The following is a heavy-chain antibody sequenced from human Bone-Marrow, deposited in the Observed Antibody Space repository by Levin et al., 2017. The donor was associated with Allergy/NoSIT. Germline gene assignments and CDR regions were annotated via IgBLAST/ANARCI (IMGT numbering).Heavy chain of an antibody. Sequence: GESLKISCEGSGYSFTSYWVAWVRQMPGKGLEWMGTIYPGDSQTRYSPSFQGQVTISADKSITTADLQWSSLKASDTAMYYCARQSNYGGNAFFDYWGQGTLVTVSS. V-gene: IGHV5-51*01. CDR2: IYPGDSQT. J-gene: IGHJ4*02. CDR1: GYSFTSYW. D-gene: IGHD4-23*01. CDR3: ARQSNYGGNAFFDY.